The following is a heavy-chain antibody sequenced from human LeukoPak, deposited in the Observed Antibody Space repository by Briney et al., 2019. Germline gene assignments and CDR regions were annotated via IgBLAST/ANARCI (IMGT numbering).Heavy chain of an antibody. Sequence: GGSLRLSCVASGFSLRKYSLNWVRQGPGKGLEWVAHVSPTGTTHYADSVKGRFTTSRDNVRNSLSLQMHSLRSGDTAVYFCATAPFGTSDYTDVWGRGTTVTVSS. J-gene: IGHJ6*03. CDR1: GFSLRKYS. V-gene: IGHV3-69-1*01. CDR3: ATAPFGTSDYTDV. CDR2: VSPTGTT. D-gene: IGHD3/OR15-3a*01.